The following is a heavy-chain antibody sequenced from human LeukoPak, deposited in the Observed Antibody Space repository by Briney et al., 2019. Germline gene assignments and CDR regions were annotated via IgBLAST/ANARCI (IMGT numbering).Heavy chain of an antibody. CDR1: GGSISSGSYY. D-gene: IGHD2-2*01. J-gene: IGHJ1*01. V-gene: IGHV4-30-2*01. Sequence: PSQTLSLTCTVSGGSISSGSYYWSWIRQPPGKGLEWIGYIYQGGSTYYNPSLKSRVTISADRSKNEFSLNLSSVTAADTAVYYCAKDQGDYCSGFSCYSGEYGHFQHWGQGTLVTVSS. CDR2: IYQGGST. CDR3: AKDQGDYCSGFSCYSGEYGHFQH.